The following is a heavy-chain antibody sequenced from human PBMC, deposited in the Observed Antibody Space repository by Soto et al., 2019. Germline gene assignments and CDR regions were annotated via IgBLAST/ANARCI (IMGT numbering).Heavy chain of an antibody. V-gene: IGHV3-73*01. D-gene: IGHD3-3*01. CDR3: TGTIFGVVPFDY. Sequence: GSLRLSCAASGFTFVGSAIRFFRHSSCKGREWVGRIRSKANSYATAYAASVKGRFTISRDDSKNTAYLQMNSLKTEDTAVYYCTGTIFGVVPFDYWGQGTLVTVSS. J-gene: IGHJ4*02. CDR2: IRSKANSYAT. CDR1: GFTFVGSA.